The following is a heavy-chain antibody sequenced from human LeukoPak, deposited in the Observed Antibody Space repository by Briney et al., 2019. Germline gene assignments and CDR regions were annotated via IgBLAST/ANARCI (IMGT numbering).Heavy chain of an antibody. Sequence: PGGSLRLSCAASGFTFSSYAMSWVRQAPGKGVEWVSAISGSGGSTYYADSVKGRFTISRDNSKNTLYLQMNSLRAEDTALYYCAKGKQYSTNSPFDYWGQGILVTVSS. J-gene: IGHJ4*02. V-gene: IGHV3-23*01. CDR3: AKGKQYSTNSPFDY. CDR1: GFTFSSYA. CDR2: ISGSGGST. D-gene: IGHD6-6*01.